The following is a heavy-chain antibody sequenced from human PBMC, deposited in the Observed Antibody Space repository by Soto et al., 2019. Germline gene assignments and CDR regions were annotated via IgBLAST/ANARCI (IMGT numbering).Heavy chain of an antibody. CDR1: GGTFSSYA. Sequence: QVQLVQSGAEVKKPGSSVKVSCKASGGTFSSYAISWVRQAPGQGLEWMGGIIPIFSTANYAQKFQGRVTITAEESTSPAYMELSSLRSEDTAVYYCARVVRDSSGWSDYYHHYGMDVWGQGTTVTVSS. CDR3: ARVVRDSSGWSDYYHHYGMDV. D-gene: IGHD6-19*01. V-gene: IGHV1-69*12. J-gene: IGHJ6*02. CDR2: IIPIFSTA.